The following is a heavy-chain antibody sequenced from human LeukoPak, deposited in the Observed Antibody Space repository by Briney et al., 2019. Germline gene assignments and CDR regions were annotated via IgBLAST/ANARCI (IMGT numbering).Heavy chain of an antibody. CDR1: GFNFRSYG. CDR2: ISYDGSNK. D-gene: IGHD2-21*01. CDR3: AKAISVVVIATPGYFDY. Sequence: GGSLKLSCAASGFNFRSYGIHWIRQAPGKGLEWVAVISYDGSNKYYADSVKGRFTISRDNSKNTLYLQMNSLRAEDTAVYYCAKAISVVVIATPGYFDYWGQGTLVTVSS. V-gene: IGHV3-30*18. J-gene: IGHJ4*02.